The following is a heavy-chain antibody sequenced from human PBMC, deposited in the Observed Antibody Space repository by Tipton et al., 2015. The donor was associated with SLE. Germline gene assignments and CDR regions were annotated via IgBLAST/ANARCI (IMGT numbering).Heavy chain of an antibody. CDR3: ARGGSRGFDY. CDR2: ISHTGST. D-gene: IGHD3-10*01. J-gene: IGHJ4*02. Sequence: TLSLTCAVYGGSISAYYWSWIRQPPGKGLEWIGEISHTGSTNFNPSLKSRVAISVDTSKNQFSLKLSSVTAADTAVYYCARGGSRGFDYWGQGTLVTVSS. V-gene: IGHV4-34*01. CDR1: GGSISAYY.